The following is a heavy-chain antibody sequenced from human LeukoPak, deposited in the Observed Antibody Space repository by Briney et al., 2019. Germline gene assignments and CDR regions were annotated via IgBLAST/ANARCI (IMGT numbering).Heavy chain of an antibody. CDR2: ISYDGSNK. CDR1: GFTFSSYA. D-gene: IGHD4-17*01. CDR3: ARGTTTVTTCISCYGMDV. J-gene: IGHJ6*02. Sequence: PGRSLRLSCAASGFTFSSYAMHWVRQAPGKGLEWVAVISYDGSNKYYADSVKSRFTISRDNSKNTLYLQMNSLRAEDTAVYYCARGTTTVTTCISCYGMDVWGQGTTVTVSS. V-gene: IGHV3-30*04.